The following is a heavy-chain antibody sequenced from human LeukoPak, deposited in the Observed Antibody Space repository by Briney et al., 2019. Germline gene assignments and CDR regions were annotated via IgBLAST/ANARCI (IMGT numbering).Heavy chain of an antibody. CDR1: GGSSSGYY. Sequence: PSETLSLTCAVYGGSSSGYYWSWIRQPPGKGLEWIGEINHSGSTNYSPSLKSRVTISVDTSKNQFSLKLSSVTAADTAVYYCERVVGYCSGTSCYHLDYWGQGTLVTVSS. D-gene: IGHD2-2*01. CDR3: ERVVGYCSGTSCYHLDY. CDR2: INHSGST. J-gene: IGHJ4*02. V-gene: IGHV4-34*01.